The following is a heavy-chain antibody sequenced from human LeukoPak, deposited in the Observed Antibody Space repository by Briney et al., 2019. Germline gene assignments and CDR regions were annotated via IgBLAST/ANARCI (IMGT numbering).Heavy chain of an antibody. CDR3: ARGHYGDNA. Sequence: PGGSLRLSCAASGFTFSTYWMNWVRQAPGKGLEWVANIKQNGSEKYYVDSVKGRFTISRDNAKNSLFLQMNSLRAEDTSVYYCARGHYGDNAWGQGTLVTVSS. CDR1: GFTFSTYW. CDR2: IKQNGSEK. D-gene: IGHD4-17*01. J-gene: IGHJ5*02. V-gene: IGHV3-7*01.